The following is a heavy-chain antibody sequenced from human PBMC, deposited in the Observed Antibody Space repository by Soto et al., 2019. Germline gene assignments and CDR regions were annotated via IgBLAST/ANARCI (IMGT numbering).Heavy chain of an antibody. CDR2: MNPNTGNA. CDR3: GRYTAEGPGDY. CDR1: GYTFTSYD. Sequence: QVQLVQSGAEVKGQGASVKVSCRASGYTFTSYDVNWVRQAPGHAPEWMGWMNPNTGNAGYAQKFQGRVNMTRDTSISTAYMELTSLTSEDTAVYYCGRYTAEGPGDYWGQGTLVTVSS. J-gene: IGHJ4*02. D-gene: IGHD5-18*01. V-gene: IGHV1-8*01.